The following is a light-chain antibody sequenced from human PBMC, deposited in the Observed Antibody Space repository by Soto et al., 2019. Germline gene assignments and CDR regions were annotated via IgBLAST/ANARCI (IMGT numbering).Light chain of an antibody. V-gene: IGLV1-40*01. J-gene: IGLJ2*01. CDR2: GNS. CDR1: SSNIGAGYD. Sequence: QSVLTQPPSVSGAPGRRVTISCTGSSSNIGAGYDVHWYQQLPGTAPKLLIYGNSNRPSGVPDRFSGSKSGTSASLAITGLQAEDEADYYCQSYDSSLSVVVFGGGTKVTVL. CDR3: QSYDSSLSVVV.